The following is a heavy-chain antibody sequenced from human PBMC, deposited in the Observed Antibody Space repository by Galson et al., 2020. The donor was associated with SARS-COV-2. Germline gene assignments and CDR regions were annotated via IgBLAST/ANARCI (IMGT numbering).Heavy chain of an antibody. V-gene: IGHV4-4*02. Sequence: SETLSLTCAVSGDSINSNHWWSWVRQPPGKGLEWIGEVFHSGGTNYNPSLKNRVTILIDKSKNHLSLTLTSVTAADTAVYYCARDLYSVIVGRPVWGQGTMVTVSS. J-gene: IGHJ3*01. CDR3: ARDLYSVIVGRPV. CDR1: GDSINSNHW. D-gene: IGHD2-21*01. CDR2: VFHSGGT.